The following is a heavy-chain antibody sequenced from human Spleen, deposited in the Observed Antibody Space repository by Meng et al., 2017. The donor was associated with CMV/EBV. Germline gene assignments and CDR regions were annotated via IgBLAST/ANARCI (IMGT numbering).Heavy chain of an antibody. CDR1: GYTLTELS. D-gene: IGHD5-12*01. CDR3: ATGPPYGYRRGLHY. Sequence: ASVKVSCKVSGYTLTELSMHWVRQAPGKGLEWMGGFGPEDGDTIYAQKFQGRVTMTEDTSTDTAYMELRSLRSEDTAVYYWATGPPYGYRRGLHYWGQGPLVTVSS. J-gene: IGHJ4*02. CDR2: FGPEDGDT. V-gene: IGHV1-24*01.